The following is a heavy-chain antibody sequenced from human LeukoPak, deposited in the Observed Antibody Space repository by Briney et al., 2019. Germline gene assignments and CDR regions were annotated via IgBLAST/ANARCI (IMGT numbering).Heavy chain of an antibody. CDR2: ISSGSGTI. D-gene: IGHD2-15*01. Sequence: PGGSLRLSCAASGFTFSSNSMNWVRQAPGKGPEWVSYISSGSGTIYYADTVKGRFTISRDNAKNSLYLQMNSLRAEDTAVYYCARSYCSGGTCYNYYYYYMDVWGKGTTVTVSS. J-gene: IGHJ6*03. CDR3: ARSYCSGGTCYNYYYYYMDV. V-gene: IGHV3-48*04. CDR1: GFTFSSNS.